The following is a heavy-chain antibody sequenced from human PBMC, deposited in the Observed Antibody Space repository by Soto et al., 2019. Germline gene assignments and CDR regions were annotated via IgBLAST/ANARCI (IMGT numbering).Heavy chain of an antibody. V-gene: IGHV4-31*03. CDR1: GGSISSGGYY. D-gene: IGHD3-10*01. CDR2: IYYSGST. CDR3: ARAPVGSGSYFAFDY. J-gene: IGHJ4*02. Sequence: QVQLQESGPGLVKPSQTLSLTCTVSGGSISSGGYYWSWIRQHPGKGLEWLGYIYYSGSTYYNPSPKNRVTISGDTSKNQSSPKLSSVTAADTAVYYCARAPVGSGSYFAFDYWGQGTLVTVSS.